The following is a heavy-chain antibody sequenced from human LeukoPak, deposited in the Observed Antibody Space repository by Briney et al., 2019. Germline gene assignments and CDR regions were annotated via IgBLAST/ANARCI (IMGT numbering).Heavy chain of an antibody. J-gene: IGHJ6*02. D-gene: IGHD3-9*01. CDR3: ARGSDYDILTGYHYYGMDV. CDR2: IIPIFGTA. V-gene: IGHV1-69*13. Sequence: ASVKVSCKASGGTFSRYAISWVRQPPGQGLEWMGGIIPIFGTANYAQKFQGRVTITADESTSTAYMELSSLRSEDTAVYYCARGSDYDILTGYHYYGMDVWGQGTTVTVSS. CDR1: GGTFSRYA.